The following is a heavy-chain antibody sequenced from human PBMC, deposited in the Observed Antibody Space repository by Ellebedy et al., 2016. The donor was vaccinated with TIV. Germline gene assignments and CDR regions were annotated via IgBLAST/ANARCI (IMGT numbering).Heavy chain of an antibody. V-gene: IGHV3-48*02. CDR1: AFSFSTYS. CDR3: APLEEAGATGPFDY. D-gene: IGHD1-26*01. J-gene: IGHJ4*02. Sequence: GESLKISCAASAFSFSTYSMNWVRQDPGKGLEWVAYISSSSRAIYYADSVKGRFTISRDNAKNSLYLQMNSLRDEDTAVYYCAPLEEAGATGPFDYWGQGTLVTVSS. CDR2: ISSSSRAI.